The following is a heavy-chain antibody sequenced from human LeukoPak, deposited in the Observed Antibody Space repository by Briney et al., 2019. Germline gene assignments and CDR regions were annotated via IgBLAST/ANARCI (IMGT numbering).Heavy chain of an antibody. J-gene: IGHJ4*02. D-gene: IGHD1-26*01. V-gene: IGHV3-7*04. CDR3: ARDLGYYRADY. CDR1: GFTFSSYW. Sequence: GGSLRLSCAASGFTFSSYWMSWVRQAPGKGLEWLANIKGDGSDNHYVDSVRGRFTISRDNAKNSLYLQLNSLRAEDTAVYYCARDLGYYRADYWGQGTLVTVSS. CDR2: IKGDGSDN.